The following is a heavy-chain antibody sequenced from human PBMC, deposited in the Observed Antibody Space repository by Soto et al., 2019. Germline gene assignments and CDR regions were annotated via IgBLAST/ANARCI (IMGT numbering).Heavy chain of an antibody. D-gene: IGHD6-6*01. Sequence: GGSLRLSCAASGFTFSSYSMNWVRQAPGKGLEWVSSISSSSSYIYYADSVKGRFTISRDNAKNSLYLQMNSLRAEDTAVYYCARVGQMGSSSSLEEGDYWGQGTLVTVSS. CDR3: ARVGQMGSSSSLEEGDY. V-gene: IGHV3-21*01. CDR2: ISSSSSYI. CDR1: GFTFSSYS. J-gene: IGHJ4*02.